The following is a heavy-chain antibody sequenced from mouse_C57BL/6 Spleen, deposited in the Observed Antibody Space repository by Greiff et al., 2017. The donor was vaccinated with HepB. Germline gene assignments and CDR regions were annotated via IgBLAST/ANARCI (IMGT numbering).Heavy chain of an antibody. CDR3: ASAQSYYDYDRAWFSY. Sequence: QVQLQQPGAELVKPGASVKMSCKASGYTFTSYWITWVKQRPGQGLEWIGDIYPGSGSTNYNEKFKSKATLTVDTSSSTAYMQLSSLTSEDSAVYYCASAQSYYDYDRAWFSYWGQGTPLTVSA. V-gene: IGHV1-55*01. CDR2: IYPGSGST. CDR1: GYTFTSYW. D-gene: IGHD2-4*01. J-gene: IGHJ2*01.